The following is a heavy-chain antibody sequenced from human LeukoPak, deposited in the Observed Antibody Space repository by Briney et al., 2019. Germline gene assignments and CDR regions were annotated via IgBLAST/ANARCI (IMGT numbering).Heavy chain of an antibody. CDR1: GYTFTNYG. D-gene: IGHD3-22*01. CDR3: ARGDFDSSGYWFDP. V-gene: IGHV1-18*01. CDR2: ISAYNGNT. Sequence: ASVKVSCKASGYTFTNYGISWVRRAPGQGLEWMGWISAYNGNTNYAQKVQGRVIMTTDTSTSTAYMELRSLRSDDTAVYYCARGDFDSSGYWFDPWGQGTLVTVSS. J-gene: IGHJ5*02.